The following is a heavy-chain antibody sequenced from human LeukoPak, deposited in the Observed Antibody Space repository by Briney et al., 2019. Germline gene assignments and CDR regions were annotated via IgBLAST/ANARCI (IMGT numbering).Heavy chain of an antibody. CDR1: GVTFEDYY. Sequence: GGSLRLSCTGSGVTFEDYYLSWIRQAPGKGLEWISYVSSTGGDKFYADPVKGRFTISRDNARNSLYMEMNDLIAGDTAVYYCAKAGHYGSGSYYSDYWGRGTLVTVSS. J-gene: IGHJ4*02. CDR2: VSSTGGDK. D-gene: IGHD3-10*01. CDR3: AKAGHYGSGSYYSDY. V-gene: IGHV3-11*01.